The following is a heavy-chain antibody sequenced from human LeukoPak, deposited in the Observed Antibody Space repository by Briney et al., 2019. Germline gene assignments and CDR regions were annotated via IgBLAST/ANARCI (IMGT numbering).Heavy chain of an antibody. CDR3: ASNVDTAMVGGDYYFDY. Sequence: GGSLRLSCAASGFTVSSNYMSWVRQAPGKGLERVSVIYSGGSTYYADSVKGRFTISRDNSKDTLYLQMNSLRAEDTAVYYCASNVDTAMVGGDYYFDYWGQGTLVTVSS. J-gene: IGHJ4*02. D-gene: IGHD5-18*01. CDR2: IYSGGST. V-gene: IGHV3-66*01. CDR1: GFTVSSNY.